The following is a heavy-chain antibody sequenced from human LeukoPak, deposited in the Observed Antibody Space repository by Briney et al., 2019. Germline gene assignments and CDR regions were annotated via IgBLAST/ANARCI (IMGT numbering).Heavy chain of an antibody. Sequence: GGSLRLSCAASGFTFSGSAMSWVRQAPKGLEWVSAITSSGGKTYYADSVKGRFTISRDNSKNTLYLQMDSLRAEDTAVYYCAKRGYCSGTTCYYYFEYWGQGSLVTVSS. CDR1: GFTFSGSA. CDR3: AKRGYCSGTTCYYYFEY. J-gene: IGHJ4*02. D-gene: IGHD2-2*01. CDR2: ITSSGGKT. V-gene: IGHV3-23*01.